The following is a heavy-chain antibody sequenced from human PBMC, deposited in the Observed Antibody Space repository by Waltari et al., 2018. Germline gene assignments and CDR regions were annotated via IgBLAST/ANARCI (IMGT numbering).Heavy chain of an antibody. D-gene: IGHD2-8*01. CDR2: INHIGST. CDR3: ARGLKTNPRPKQRYCDL. V-gene: IGHV4-34*01. Sequence: QVQLQQWGAGLLKPSETLSLTCAVYGGSFSGYYWSWIRQPPGQGLEWLGEINHIGSTNSNPTIKSRVTISVDTSNNQFSLKLSSVTAADTAVYYCARGLKTNPRPKQRYCDLWGRGTLVTVSS. J-gene: IGHJ2*01. CDR1: GGSFSGYY.